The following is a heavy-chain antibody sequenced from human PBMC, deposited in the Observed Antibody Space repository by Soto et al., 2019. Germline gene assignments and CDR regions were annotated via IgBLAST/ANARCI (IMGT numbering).Heavy chain of an antibody. CDR2: IYHSGST. CDR1: GFLTSSAYY. J-gene: IGHJ4*02. Sequence: SESLSHPCCISGFLTSSAYYCGWIRQPPGKGREWIGSIYHSGSTYYNPSLKSRVTISVDTSMNQFSLKLSSVTAADTAVYYCARDITLGGNDSSGPKGFFDYWGQG. CDR3: ARDITLGGNDSSGPKGFFDY. V-gene: IGHV4-38-2*02. D-gene: IGHD3-22*01.